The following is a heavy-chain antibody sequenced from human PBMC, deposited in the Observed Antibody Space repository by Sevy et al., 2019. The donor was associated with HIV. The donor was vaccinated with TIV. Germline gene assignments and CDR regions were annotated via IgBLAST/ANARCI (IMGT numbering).Heavy chain of an antibody. J-gene: IGHJ4*02. CDR2: IGVNNGKT. D-gene: IGHD3-22*01. CDR3: ARDSYYYDMHSSYRPPDY. CDR1: GYNFNTYG. V-gene: IGHV1-18*01. Sequence: ASVKVSCKASGYNFNTYGITWVRQAPGQGLEWMGWIGVNNGKTNYAARLQARISMTADTSTSTVCMELRTLTSDDTAIYFCARDSYYYDMHSSYRPPDYWGQGTLVTDSS.